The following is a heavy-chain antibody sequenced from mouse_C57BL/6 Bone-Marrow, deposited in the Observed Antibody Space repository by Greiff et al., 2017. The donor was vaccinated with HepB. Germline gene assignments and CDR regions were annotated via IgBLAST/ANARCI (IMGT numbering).Heavy chain of an antibody. Sequence: EVKLEESGGGLVKPGGSLKLSCAASGFTFSSYAMSWVRQTPEKRLEWVATISDGGSYTYYPDNVKGRFTISRDNAKNNLYLQMSRLKSEDTDMYYCARDYDGYYKDFDYWGQGTTLTVSS. V-gene: IGHV5-4*01. CDR2: ISDGGSYT. CDR1: GFTFSSYA. J-gene: IGHJ2*01. D-gene: IGHD2-3*01. CDR3: ARDYDGYYKDFDY.